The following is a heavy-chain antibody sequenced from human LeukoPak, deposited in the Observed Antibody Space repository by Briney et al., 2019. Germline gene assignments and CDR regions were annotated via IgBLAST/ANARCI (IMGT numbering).Heavy chain of an antibody. CDR3: ARVAHDYVWGSYRYSQFDY. CDR1: GGTFSSYA. Sequence: SVKVSCKASGGTFSSYAISWVRQAPGQGLEWMGGIIPIFGTANYAQKFQGRVTITADESTSTAYMELSSLRSEDTAVYYCARVAHDYVWGSYRYSQFDYWGQGTLVTVSS. V-gene: IGHV1-69*13. CDR2: IIPIFGTA. D-gene: IGHD3-16*02. J-gene: IGHJ4*02.